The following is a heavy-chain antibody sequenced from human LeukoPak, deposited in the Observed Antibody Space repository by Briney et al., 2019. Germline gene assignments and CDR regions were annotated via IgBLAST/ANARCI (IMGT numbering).Heavy chain of an antibody. CDR3: AKDWDSSGLYYFDY. J-gene: IGHJ4*02. CDR2: INSDGSST. Sequence: GGSLRLSCAASGFTFSGYWMHWVRQAPGKGLVWVSRINSDGSSTRYADSVKGRFTISRDNAKNSLYLQMNSLRAEGTALYYCAKDWDSSGLYYFDYWGQGTLVTVSS. CDR1: GFTFSGYW. V-gene: IGHV3-74*01. D-gene: IGHD3-22*01.